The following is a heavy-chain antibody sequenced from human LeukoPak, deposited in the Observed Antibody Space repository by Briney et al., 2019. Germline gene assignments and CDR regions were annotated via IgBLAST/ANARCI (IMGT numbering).Heavy chain of an antibody. J-gene: IGHJ4*02. CDR3: AREPTWSGYFDS. V-gene: IGHV4-59*01. CDR1: GGSTSSYY. CDR2: IYYSGST. D-gene: IGHD3-3*01. Sequence: PSETLSLTCAVSGGSTSSYYWSLIRQPPGKGLDWIGYIYYSGSTNYNPSLKSRVIISVDTSKNQFSLKLSSVTAADTALYYCAREPTWSGYFDSWGQGTLVTVSS.